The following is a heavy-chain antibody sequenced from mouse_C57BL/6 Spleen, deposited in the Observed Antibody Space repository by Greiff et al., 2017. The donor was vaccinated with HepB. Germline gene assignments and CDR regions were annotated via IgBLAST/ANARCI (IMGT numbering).Heavy chain of an antibody. CDR3: ARHESAFAY. CDR1: GFTFSSYT. V-gene: IGHV5-9*01. D-gene: IGHD1-3*01. Sequence: EVQVVESGGGLVKPGGSLKLSCAASGFTFSSYTMSWVRQTPEKRLEWVATISGGGGNTYYPDSVKGRFTISRDNAKNTLYLQMSSLRSEDTALYYCARHESAFAYWGQGTLVTVSA. CDR2: ISGGGGNT. J-gene: IGHJ3*01.